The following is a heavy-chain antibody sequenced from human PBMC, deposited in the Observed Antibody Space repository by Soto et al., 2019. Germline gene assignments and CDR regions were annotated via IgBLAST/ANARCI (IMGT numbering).Heavy chain of an antibody. CDR3: ARPAATVSFYSGMDV. Sequence: GGSLRLSCAASGFTFSDYAMHWVRQAPGKGLEWVAIISFDVSNEHYADSVQGRFTISRDNTENTLYLQMNSLRADDTAVYYCARPAATVSFYSGMDVPGPGTTVTLS. J-gene: IGHJ6*02. CDR2: ISFDVSNE. CDR1: GFTFSDYA. V-gene: IGHV3-30-3*01. D-gene: IGHD4-17*01.